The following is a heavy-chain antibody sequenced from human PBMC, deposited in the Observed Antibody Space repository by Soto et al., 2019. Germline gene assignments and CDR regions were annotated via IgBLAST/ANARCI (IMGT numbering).Heavy chain of an antibody. D-gene: IGHD2-2*01. CDR1: GDSIICTNC. V-gene: IGHV4-4*02. Sequence: PSETLSRTCSLSGDSIICTNCWHWVRQSPQKELEWIGEIHHGGNINYNPSLKSRLTISMDKSKNQFSLKLNSVTAADTAVYYCARVRQDCSTTNCYQEPSGQGNLVTVSS. CDR2: IHHGGNI. J-gene: IGHJ5*02. CDR3: ARVRQDCSTTNCYQEP.